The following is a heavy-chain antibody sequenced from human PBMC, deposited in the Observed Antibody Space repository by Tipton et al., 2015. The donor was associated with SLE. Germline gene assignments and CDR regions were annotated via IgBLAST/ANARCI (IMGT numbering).Heavy chain of an antibody. V-gene: IGHV4-4*07. CDR2: IYTSGST. CDR3: ASGIAAAGTGGDY. Sequence: TLSLTCTVSGGSISSYYWSWFRQPAGNGLEWIGRIYTSGSTNYNPSLKSRVTMSGDTSKNQFSLKLSSVTAADTAGYYCASGIAAAGTGGDYWGQGTLVTVSS. D-gene: IGHD6-13*01. CDR1: GGSISSYY. J-gene: IGHJ4*02.